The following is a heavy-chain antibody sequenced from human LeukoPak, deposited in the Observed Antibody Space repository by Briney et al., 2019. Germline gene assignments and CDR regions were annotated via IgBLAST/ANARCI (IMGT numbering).Heavy chain of an antibody. CDR3: ARGPLPYDSSGYYHY. CDR1: GYTFTNYG. Sequence: VSVKVSCKASGYTFTNYGISWVRQAPGQGLEWMGWISAYNGNTNYAQKLQGRVAMTTDTSTSTAYMELRSLRSDDTAVYYCARGPLPYDSSGYYHYWGQGTLVTVSS. V-gene: IGHV1-18*01. D-gene: IGHD3-22*01. CDR2: ISAYNGNT. J-gene: IGHJ4*02.